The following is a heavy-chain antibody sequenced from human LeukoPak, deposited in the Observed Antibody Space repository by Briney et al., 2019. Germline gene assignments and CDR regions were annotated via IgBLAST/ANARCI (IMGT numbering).Heavy chain of an antibody. CDR3: ARGYEVETYYDFWSGYPNWFDP. CDR1: GGSISSYY. Sequence: SETLSLTCTVSGGSISSYYWSWIRQPPGKGLEWIRYIYYSGSTNYNPSLKSRVTISVDTSKNQFSLKLSSVTAADTAVYYCARGYEVETYYDFWSGYPNWFDPWGQGTLVTVSS. J-gene: IGHJ5*02. CDR2: IYYSGST. V-gene: IGHV4-59*01. D-gene: IGHD3-3*01.